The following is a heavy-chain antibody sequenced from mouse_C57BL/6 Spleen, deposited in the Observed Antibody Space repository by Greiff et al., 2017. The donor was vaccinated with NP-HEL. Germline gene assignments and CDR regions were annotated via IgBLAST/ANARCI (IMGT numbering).Heavy chain of an antibody. D-gene: IGHD2-3*01. Sequence: QVQLQQPGAELVKPGASVKLSCKASGYTFTEYTIHWVKQRSGQGLEWIGWFYPGSGSIKYNEKFKDKATLTADKSSSTVYMELSRLTSEDSAVYVCARHEDRGGWLLRGGFAYWGQGTLVTVSA. CDR1: GYTFTEYT. J-gene: IGHJ3*01. CDR2: FYPGSGSI. V-gene: IGHV1-62-2*01. CDR3: ARHEDRGGWLLRGGFAY.